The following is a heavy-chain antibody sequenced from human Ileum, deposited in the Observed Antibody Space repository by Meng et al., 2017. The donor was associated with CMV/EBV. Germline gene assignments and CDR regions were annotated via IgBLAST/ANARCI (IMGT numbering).Heavy chain of an antibody. J-gene: IGHJ4*02. Sequence: QGVGPGLGQPSDALSLPCIVAGDSISGFYWSWIRQPAGKGLEWIGRIYISGISNYNPSLKNRVTISEDTSKNQFSLKLSSVTAADTAVYYCAREKVQFWSFEYWGQGSLVTVSS. D-gene: IGHD5-18*01. CDR1: GDSISGFY. V-gene: IGHV4-4*07. CDR2: IYISGIS. CDR3: AREKVQFWSFEY.